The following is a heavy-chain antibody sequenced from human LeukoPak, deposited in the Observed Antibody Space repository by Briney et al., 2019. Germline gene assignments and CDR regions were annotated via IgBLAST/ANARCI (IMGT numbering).Heavy chain of an antibody. V-gene: IGHV3-30*02. Sequence: GGSLRLSCAASGFTFSSYGMHWVRQAPGKGLEWVAFIRFDGSNKYYADSVKGRFTISRDNSKNTLYLQMNSLRAEDTAVYYCANEERSHYYDSSGYLTGYWGQGTLVTVSS. J-gene: IGHJ4*02. D-gene: IGHD3-22*01. CDR2: IRFDGSNK. CDR3: ANEERSHYYDSSGYLTGY. CDR1: GFTFSSYG.